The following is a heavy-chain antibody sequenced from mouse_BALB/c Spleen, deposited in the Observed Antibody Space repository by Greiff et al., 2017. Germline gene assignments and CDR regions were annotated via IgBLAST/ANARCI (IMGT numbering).Heavy chain of an antibody. D-gene: IGHD1-1*02. CDR1: GFTFSDYY. Sequence: EVKLQESGGGLVKPGGSLKLSCAASGFTFSDYYMYWVRQTPEKRLEWVATISDGGSYTYYPDSVKGRFTISRDNAKNNLYLQMSSLKSEDTAMYYCARDGNYAMDYWGQGTSVTVSS. CDR2: ISDGGSYT. CDR3: ARDGNYAMDY. V-gene: IGHV5-4*02. J-gene: IGHJ4*01.